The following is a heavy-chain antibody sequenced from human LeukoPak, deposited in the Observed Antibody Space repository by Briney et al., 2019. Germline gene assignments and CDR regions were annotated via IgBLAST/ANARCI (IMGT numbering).Heavy chain of an antibody. CDR2: INHSGST. CDR3: ARLYAYFDY. D-gene: IGHD5/OR15-5a*01. CDR1: GFTFSSFA. V-gene: IGHV4-34*01. J-gene: IGHJ4*02. Sequence: PGGTLRLSCAASGFTFSSFAMSWIRQAPGKGLEWIGEINHSGSTNYNPSLKSRVTISVDTSKNQFSLKLSSVTAADTAVYYCARLYAYFDYWGQGTLVTVSS.